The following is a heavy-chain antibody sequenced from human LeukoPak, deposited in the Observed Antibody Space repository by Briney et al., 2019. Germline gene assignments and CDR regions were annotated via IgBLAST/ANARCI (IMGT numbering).Heavy chain of an antibody. V-gene: IGHV3-30*02. D-gene: IGHD6-13*01. J-gene: IGHJ2*01. CDR2: IRHDGSNK. CDR3: ARDVFIFQAADGIRCLCTVLAFLPYRSSDL. Sequence: KGLEGVACIRHDGSNKYYAASVKVRFTISRYNAKNSLYLQMNSLRAEDTAVYYCARDVFIFQAADGIRCLCTVLAFLPYRSSDL.